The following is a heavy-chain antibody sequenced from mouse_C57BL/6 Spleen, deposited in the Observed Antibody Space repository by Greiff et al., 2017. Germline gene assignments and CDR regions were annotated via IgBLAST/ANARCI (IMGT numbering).Heavy chain of an antibody. Sequence: QVQLQQSGPGLVAPSQSLSITCTVSGFSLTSYGVSWVRQPPGPGLEWLGVIWGDGSTNYPSAPISKLSISKDNSKSQVYFKLNSQQTDDTDTDTWARRGGGYSTLDYWGQGTTLTVSS. CDR2: IWGDGST. CDR3: ARRGGGYSTLDY. CDR1: GFSLTSYG. D-gene: IGHD2-3*01. J-gene: IGHJ2*01. V-gene: IGHV2-3*01.